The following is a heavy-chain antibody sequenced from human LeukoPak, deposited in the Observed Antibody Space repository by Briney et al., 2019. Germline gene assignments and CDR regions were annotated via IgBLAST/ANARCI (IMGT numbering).Heavy chain of an antibody. CDR2: INWNSGSI. D-gene: IGHD3-10*01. CDR1: GFTFDDYA. Sequence: GGSLRLSCAASGFTFDDYAMPWVRQSPGKGLECVSSINWNSGSIAYADSVRGRFTISGDNAKNSLYLQMNSLRAEDTALYYCAKDPGRGFGAFDIWGQGTMVTVSS. V-gene: IGHV3-9*01. CDR3: AKDPGRGFGAFDI. J-gene: IGHJ3*02.